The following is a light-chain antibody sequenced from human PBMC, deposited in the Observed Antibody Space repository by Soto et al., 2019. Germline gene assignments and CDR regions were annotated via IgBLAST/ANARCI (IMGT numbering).Light chain of an antibody. V-gene: IGKV3-20*01. CDR2: GAS. J-gene: IGKJ4*01. CDR3: QQYGSSPPRLT. Sequence: EIVLTQSPGTLSLSPGERATLSCRASQSVSSSYLAWYQQKPGQAPRLLIYGASSRATGIPDRFSGSGSGRDFTLTIIRLEPEDFAVYYCQQYGSSPPRLTFGGGTKVEIK. CDR1: QSVSSSY.